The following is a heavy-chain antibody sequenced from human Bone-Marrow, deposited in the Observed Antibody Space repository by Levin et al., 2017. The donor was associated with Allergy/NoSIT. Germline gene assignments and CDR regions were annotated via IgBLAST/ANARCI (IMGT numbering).Heavy chain of an antibody. Sequence: GESLKISCAASGFTFTDYSMNWVRQAPGKGLEWVASISSHNTYKYYADSVKGRFTISRDNAQNSLFLQMDSLKAEDTAVYYCVRDRLQLRYYFDYWGQGTLVTVSS. CDR2: ISSHNTYK. V-gene: IGHV3-21*01. CDR1: GFTFTDYS. D-gene: IGHD5-24*01. J-gene: IGHJ4*02. CDR3: VRDRLQLRYYFDY.